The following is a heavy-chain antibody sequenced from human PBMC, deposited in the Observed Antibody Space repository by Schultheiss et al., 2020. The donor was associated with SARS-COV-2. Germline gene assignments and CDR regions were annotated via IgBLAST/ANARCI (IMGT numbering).Heavy chain of an antibody. J-gene: IGHJ4*02. V-gene: IGHV3-43*02. CDR2: ISGDGGST. Sequence: GGSLRLSCAASGFTFDDYAMHWVRQAPGKGLEWVSLISGDGGSTYYADSVKGRFTISRDNSRNTVSLQMNSLRVEDTAVYYCAREMGATDNWGQGTRVTVSS. CDR1: GFTFDDYA. CDR3: AREMGATDN. D-gene: IGHD1-26*01.